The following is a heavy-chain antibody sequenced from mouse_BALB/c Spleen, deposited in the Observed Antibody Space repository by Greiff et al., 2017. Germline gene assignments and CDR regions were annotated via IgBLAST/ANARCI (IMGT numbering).Heavy chain of an antibody. CDR3: ARKLGYYFDY. Sequence: EVKVEESGGGLVQPGGSLRLSCATSGFTFTDYYMSWVRQPPGKALEWLGFIRNKANGYTTEYSASVKGRFTISRDNSQSILYLQMNTLRAEDSATYYCARKLGYYFDYWGQGTTLTVSS. D-gene: IGHD4-1*01. CDR2: IRNKANGYTT. J-gene: IGHJ2*01. V-gene: IGHV7-3*02. CDR1: GFTFTDYY.